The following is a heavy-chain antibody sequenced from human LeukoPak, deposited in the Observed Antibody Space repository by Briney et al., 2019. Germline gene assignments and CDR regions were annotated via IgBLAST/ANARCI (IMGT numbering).Heavy chain of an antibody. V-gene: IGHV1-8*01. CDR3: AREGSSSDYYYYGMDV. CDR1: GYTFTSYD. J-gene: IGHJ6*02. CDR2: MNPNSGNT. Sequence: ASVKVSCKASGYTFTSYDINWVRQATGQGLEWMGWMNPNSGNTGYAQKFQGRVTMTRNTSTSTAYMELSSLRSEDTAVYYCAREGSSSDYYYYGMDVWGQGTTVTVSS. D-gene: IGHD6-6*01.